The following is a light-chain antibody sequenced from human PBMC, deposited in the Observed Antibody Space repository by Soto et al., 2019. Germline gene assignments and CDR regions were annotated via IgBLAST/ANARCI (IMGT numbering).Light chain of an antibody. CDR1: QSVLYSSNNKNY. V-gene: IGKV4-1*01. Sequence: DIVMTQSPDSLAVSLGERATINCKSSQSVLYSSNNKNYLAWYQQKPRQPPKLLIYWASTRESGVPDRFSGSGSGTDFTLTISSLRAEDVAVYYCQQYYSTPLAFVQGTKVEIK. CDR3: QQYYSTPLA. CDR2: WAS. J-gene: IGKJ1*01.